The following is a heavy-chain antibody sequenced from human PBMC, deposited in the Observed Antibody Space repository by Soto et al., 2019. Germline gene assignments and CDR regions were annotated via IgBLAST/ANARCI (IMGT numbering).Heavy chain of an antibody. J-gene: IGHJ4*02. V-gene: IGHV3-21*01. CDR1: GFTFSSYG. CDR2: ISGSSTYI. Sequence: EVQLVESGGGLVKPGGSLRLSCAASGFTFSSYGINWVRQAPGKGLEWVSSISGSSTYIYYADSVQGRFTISRDNAKSSLYLQKSSLRAEDTAVYYCARGSAAGTDYWGQGTLVTVSS. CDR3: ARGSAAGTDY. D-gene: IGHD6-13*01.